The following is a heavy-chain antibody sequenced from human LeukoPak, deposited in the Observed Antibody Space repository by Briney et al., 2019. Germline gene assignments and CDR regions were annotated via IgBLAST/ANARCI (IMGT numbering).Heavy chain of an antibody. Sequence: PGGSLRLSCATSGFTFSSYSMNWVRQAPGKGLEWVSSISSSSIYIYYVDSVKGRFTISRDNAKNSLYLQMNSLRAEDTAVYYCARGYSNYGYALDIWGQGTMVTVSS. CDR2: ISSSSIYI. V-gene: IGHV3-21*01. CDR3: ARGYSNYGYALDI. J-gene: IGHJ3*02. D-gene: IGHD4-11*01. CDR1: GFTFSSYS.